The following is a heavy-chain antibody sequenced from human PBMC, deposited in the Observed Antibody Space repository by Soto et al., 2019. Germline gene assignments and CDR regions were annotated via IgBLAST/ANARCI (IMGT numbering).Heavy chain of an antibody. CDR1: GGSITSGAYY. Sequence: ASETLSLTCTLSGGSITSGAYYWTWVRQHPGKGLEWIGYIFYNGNTYYNPSLKSRLTMSLDKSKNQFSLKLSSVTAADTAYYYCARSFYDLSTATGGHWFDPWGHGTLVTVPP. D-gene: IGHD3-9*01. J-gene: IGHJ5*02. V-gene: IGHV4-31*03. CDR2: IFYNGNT. CDR3: ARSFYDLSTATGGHWFDP.